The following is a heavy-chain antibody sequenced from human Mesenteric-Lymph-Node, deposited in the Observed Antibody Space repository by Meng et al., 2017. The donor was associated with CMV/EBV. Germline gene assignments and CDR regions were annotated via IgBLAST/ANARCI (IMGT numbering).Heavy chain of an antibody. CDR2: VSWNGSRT. J-gene: IGHJ4*02. V-gene: IGHV3-19*01. CDR1: GFTFSNSD. D-gene: IGHD6-19*01. CDR3: ARVITVAAYYFDY. Sequence: GGSLRLSCAASGFTFSNSDMNWVRQAPGKGLEWVSGVSWNGSRTHYADSVKGRFTISRDNSKNTLYLQMNSLRAEDTAVYYCARVITVAAYYFDYWGQGTLVTVSS.